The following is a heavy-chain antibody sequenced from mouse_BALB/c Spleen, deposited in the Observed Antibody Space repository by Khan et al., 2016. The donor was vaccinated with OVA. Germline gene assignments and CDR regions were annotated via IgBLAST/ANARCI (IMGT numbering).Heavy chain of an antibody. V-gene: IGHV5-4*02. J-gene: IGHJ3*01. D-gene: IGHD2-14*01. CDR1: GFTFSEYY. CDR3: APGDNRYFAY. CDR2: ISDGGRDT. Sequence: VHVKQSGGVLVKAGGSLKLSCAASGFTFSEYYMYWVRQTPEKRLEWVATISDGGRDTYYSDSVKGRFTISRDNAKNNLYLQMSSPKSEDTALYYCAPGDNRYFAYWGQGTLVTVSA.